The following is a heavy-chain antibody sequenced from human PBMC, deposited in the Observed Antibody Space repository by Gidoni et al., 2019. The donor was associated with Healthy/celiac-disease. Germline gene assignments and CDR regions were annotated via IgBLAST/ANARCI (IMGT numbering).Heavy chain of an antibody. CDR2: IYTSGST. Sequence: QVQLQESGPGLVKPSQTLSLTCTVSGGSISSGSYYWSWIRQPAGKGLEWIGRIYTSGSTNYNPSLKSRVTISVDTSKNQFSLKLSSVTAANTAVYYCARDRLLETGYYYGMDVWGQGTTVTVSS. CDR1: GGSISSGSYY. V-gene: IGHV4-61*02. J-gene: IGHJ6*02. D-gene: IGHD3-10*01. CDR3: ARDRLLETGYYYGMDV.